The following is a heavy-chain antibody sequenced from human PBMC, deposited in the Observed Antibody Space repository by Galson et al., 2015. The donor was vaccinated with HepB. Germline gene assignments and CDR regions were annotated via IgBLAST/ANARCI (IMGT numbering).Heavy chain of an antibody. Sequence: SLRLSCAASGFTFSTYVMIWVRQAPGKGLEWVANIYQDGSQKYFVDSVKGRFTISRDNAKNSLYLQMNSLRVDDTAVYSCGRWNYALDVWGQGTMVTVS. CDR1: GFTFSTYV. D-gene: IGHD1-7*01. V-gene: IGHV3-7*01. CDR2: IYQDGSQK. J-gene: IGHJ3*01. CDR3: GRWNYALDV.